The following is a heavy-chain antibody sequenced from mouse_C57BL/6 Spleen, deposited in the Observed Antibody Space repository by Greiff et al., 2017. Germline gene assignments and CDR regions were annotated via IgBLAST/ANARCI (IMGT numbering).Heavy chain of an antibody. CDR1: GYTFTSYW. CDR2: IDPSDSYT. D-gene: IGHD4-1*01. Sequence: QVQLQQPGAELVKPGASVKLSCKASGYTFTSYWMQWVKQRPGQGLEWIGEIDPSDSYTNYNQKFKGKATLTVDTSSSTAYMQLSSRTSEDSAVYYCARGLGRYFDYWGQGTTLTVSS. J-gene: IGHJ2*01. V-gene: IGHV1-50*01. CDR3: ARGLGRYFDY.